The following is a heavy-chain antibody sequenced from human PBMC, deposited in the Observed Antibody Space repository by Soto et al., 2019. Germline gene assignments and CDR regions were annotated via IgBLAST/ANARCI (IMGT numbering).Heavy chain of an antibody. CDR1: GFTFSTYE. V-gene: IGHV3-48*03. J-gene: IGHJ6*02. CDR3: ARDLLWGDSSGWLPKFYYYAMDV. CDR2: ISSSSSTI. D-gene: IGHD6-19*01. Sequence: GGSLRLSCAASGFTFSTYELNWVRQAPGKGLEWVSHISSSSSTIYYADSVKGRFTISRDNAKNSLYLQMNSLRAEDTAVYYCARDLLWGDSSGWLPKFYYYAMDVWGQGTTVTVSS.